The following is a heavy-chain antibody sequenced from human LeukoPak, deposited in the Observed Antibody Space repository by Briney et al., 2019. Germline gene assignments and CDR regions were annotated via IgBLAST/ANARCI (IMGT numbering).Heavy chain of an antibody. J-gene: IGHJ5*02. CDR2: IYHSGST. CDR1: GYSISSGYY. D-gene: IGHD1-26*01. Sequence: SETLSLTCAVSGYSISSGYYWGWIRPPPGKGLEWIGGIYHSGSTYYNPSLKSRVTISVDTSKNQFSLKLSSVTAADTAVYYCAREGEFYPIGGFDPWGQGTLVTVSS. V-gene: IGHV4-38-2*02. CDR3: AREGEFYPIGGFDP.